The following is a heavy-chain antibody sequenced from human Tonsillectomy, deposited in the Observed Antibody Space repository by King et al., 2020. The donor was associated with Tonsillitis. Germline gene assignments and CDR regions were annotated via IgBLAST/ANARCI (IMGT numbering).Heavy chain of an antibody. J-gene: IGHJ3*02. D-gene: IGHD5-18*01. CDR1: GFTFSNAW. V-gene: IGHV3-15*01. CDR3: TTETLRGDSHGAVSPI. Sequence: VQLVESGGGLVKPGGSLRLSCAASGFTFSNAWMSWVRQAPGKGLEWVGRIKSKIGGGTTDYAAPVKGRFTISRDDSKNTLYLQMNSLKTEDTAVYYCTTETLRGDSHGAVSPIWGQGTMVTVSS. CDR2: IKSKIGGGTT.